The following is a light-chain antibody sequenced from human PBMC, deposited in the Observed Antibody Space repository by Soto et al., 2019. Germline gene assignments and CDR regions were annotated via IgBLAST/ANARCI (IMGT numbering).Light chain of an antibody. J-gene: IGKJ2*01. Sequence: EVVLTQSPGTLSLSPGERATLSCRASQSVSNNYLAWYQQKPGQSPKLLIFGSFDRATGITDRFSGSGSGTDFTLTISSLEPEDFAVYSCQQYGSSPPYTFGQGTKLEIK. V-gene: IGKV3-20*01. CDR1: QSVSNNY. CDR3: QQYGSSPPYT. CDR2: GSF.